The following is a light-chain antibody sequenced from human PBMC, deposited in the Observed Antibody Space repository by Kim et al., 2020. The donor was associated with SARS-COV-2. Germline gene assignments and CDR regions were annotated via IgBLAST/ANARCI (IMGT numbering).Light chain of an antibody. CDR2: ETF. CDR3: QQLSSDPLT. J-gene: IGKJ4*01. Sequence: ASVGDRVTITCRASQDTTSSVAWYQQKPGAAPKLLIFETFILQSGVPSRFTGSRSGTEFTLTITSLQPEDFATYYCQQLSSDPLTFGGGTKVDIK. CDR1: QDTTSS. V-gene: IGKV1-9*01.